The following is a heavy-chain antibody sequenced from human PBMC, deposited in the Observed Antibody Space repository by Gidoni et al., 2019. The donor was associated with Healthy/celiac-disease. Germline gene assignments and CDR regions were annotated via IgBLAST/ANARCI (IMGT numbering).Heavy chain of an antibody. CDR3: ASTYYEWRGSSSGPFDP. V-gene: IGHV4-59*01. Sequence: IGYIYYSGSTNYNPSLKSRVTISVDTSKNQFSLKLSSVTAADTAVYYCASTYYEWRGSSSGPFDPWGQGTLVTVSS. J-gene: IGHJ5*02. D-gene: IGHD6-13*01. CDR2: IYYSGST.